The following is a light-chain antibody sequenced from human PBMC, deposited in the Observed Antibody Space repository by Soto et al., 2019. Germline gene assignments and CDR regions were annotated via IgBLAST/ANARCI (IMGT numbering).Light chain of an antibody. V-gene: IGKV3-15*01. CDR2: GAS. CDR3: QQYNNWPRT. J-gene: IGKJ1*01. Sequence: IVMTQSPATLSVSPGERATLSCRGSQSVSSNLAWYQQKPGQAPRLLIYGASTRATGIPARFSGSGSGTEFTLTISSLQSEDFEVYYCQQYNNWPRTFGQGTKVDIK. CDR1: QSVSSN.